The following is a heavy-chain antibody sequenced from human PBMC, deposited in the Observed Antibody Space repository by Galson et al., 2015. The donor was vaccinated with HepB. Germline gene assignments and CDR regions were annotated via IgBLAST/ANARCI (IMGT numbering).Heavy chain of an antibody. CDR2: IYHSGAR. V-gene: IGHV4-59*08. J-gene: IGHJ5*02. CDR1: GGSINNYY. Sequence: ETLSLTCTVSGGSINNYYWSWFRQPPGERLEWIGYIYHSGARNYRPSLTSRVTISVDKSRNQFSLRLSSVTAADTAVYYCARHNEILTSYVLNNWFDPWGQGTLVTV. CDR3: ARHNEILTSYVLNNWFDP. D-gene: IGHD3-9*01.